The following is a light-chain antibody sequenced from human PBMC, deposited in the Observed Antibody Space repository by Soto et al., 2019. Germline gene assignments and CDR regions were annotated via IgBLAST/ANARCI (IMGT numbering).Light chain of an antibody. CDR3: QQYNSWPRT. V-gene: IGKV3-15*01. Sequence: EIVMTQSPDTLSVSPGGRATLSCRTSQSITTKLAWYQQKPGQSPRVLISDASTRATGIPARFSGSGSDTEFTLTISSLHSEDFAVYFCQQYNSWPRTFGQGTNVEI. J-gene: IGKJ1*01. CDR1: QSITTK. CDR2: DAS.